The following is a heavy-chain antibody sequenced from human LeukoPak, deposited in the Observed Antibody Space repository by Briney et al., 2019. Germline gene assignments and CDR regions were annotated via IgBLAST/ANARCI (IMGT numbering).Heavy chain of an antibody. CDR3: ARHTVDPFTMIVVVDAFDI. Sequence: PSETLSLTCAVSGYSISSGYYWGWIRQPPGKGLEWIGSIYHSGSTYYNPSLKSRVTISVDTSKNQFSLKLSSVTAADTAVYYCARHTVDPFTMIVVVDAFDIWGQGTMSPSLQ. V-gene: IGHV4-38-2*01. CDR2: IYHSGST. J-gene: IGHJ3*02. D-gene: IGHD3-22*01. CDR1: GYSISSGYY.